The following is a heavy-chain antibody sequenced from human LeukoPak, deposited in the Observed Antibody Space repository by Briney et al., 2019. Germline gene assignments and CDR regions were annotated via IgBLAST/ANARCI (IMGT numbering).Heavy chain of an antibody. D-gene: IGHD3-22*01. Sequence: SETLSLTCTVPGGSISSSSYYWGWIRQPPGKGLEWIGSIYYSGSTYYNPSLKSRVTISVDTSKNQFSLKLSSVTAADTAVYYCARGYYDSSGYYLNGEIDYWGQGTLVTVSS. J-gene: IGHJ4*02. V-gene: IGHV4-39*01. CDR1: GGSISSSSYY. CDR2: IYYSGST. CDR3: ARGYYDSSGYYLNGEIDY.